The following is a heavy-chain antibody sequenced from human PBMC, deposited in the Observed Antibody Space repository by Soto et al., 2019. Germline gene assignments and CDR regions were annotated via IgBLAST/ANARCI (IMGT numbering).Heavy chain of an antibody. CDR2: ISYSEST. CDR3: ARADPDASVGY. D-gene: IGHD3-16*01. CDR1: GGSMSSHY. J-gene: IGHJ4*02. Sequence: SETLSLTCTVSGGSMSSHYWTWLRQPPGKGLEWIGYISYSESTYYNPSLKSRVTISADTSRNQFSLKLSSVIAADTAVYYCARADPDASVGYWGQGTLVTVS. V-gene: IGHV4-59*11.